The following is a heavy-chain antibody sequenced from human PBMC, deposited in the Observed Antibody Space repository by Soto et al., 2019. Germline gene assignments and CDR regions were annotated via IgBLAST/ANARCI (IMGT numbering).Heavy chain of an antibody. J-gene: IGHJ4*01. D-gene: IGHD1-1*01. CDR3: TTLHDSY. Sequence: KPGGSLRLSCAASGFTFSNYNMNWLRQAPGKGLEWVSSISTNSSYIYYADSVKGRFSISRDNAKNSLYLKMNSLRADDTAVYYCTTLHDSYWGHGTLVTVSS. V-gene: IGHV3-21*01. CDR1: GFTFSNYN. CDR2: ISTNSSYI.